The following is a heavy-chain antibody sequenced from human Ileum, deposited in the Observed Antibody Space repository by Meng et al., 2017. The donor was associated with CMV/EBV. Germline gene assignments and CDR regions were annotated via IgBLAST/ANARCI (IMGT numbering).Heavy chain of an antibody. CDR1: GFTFSGSE. D-gene: IGHD5-18*01. V-gene: IGHV3-48*03. CDR3: ARDLQLST. J-gene: IGHJ5*02. CDR2: ITSSSGTI. Sequence: GESLKISCAASGFTFSGSEMNWVRQAPGKGLEWVSSITSSSGTIHYADSVKGRFTIFRDNAKNSLHLQMNSLRADDTAVYYCARDLQLSTWGQGTLVTVSS.